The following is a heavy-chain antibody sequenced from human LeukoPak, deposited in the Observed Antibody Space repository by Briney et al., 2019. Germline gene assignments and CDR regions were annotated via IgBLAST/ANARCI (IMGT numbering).Heavy chain of an antibody. J-gene: IGHJ4*02. CDR3: VRDLGGRSGH. V-gene: IGHV3-74*01. CDR1: GFTFSSNW. CDR2: INEDGSTT. D-gene: IGHD1-26*01. Sequence: GGSLRLSCAASGFTFSSNWMHWVRQAPGKGLVWVSRINEDGSTTNYADSVKGRSTIFRDNAKNTLYLQVNSLRAEDTAVYYCVRDLGGRSGHWGQGTLVTVSS.